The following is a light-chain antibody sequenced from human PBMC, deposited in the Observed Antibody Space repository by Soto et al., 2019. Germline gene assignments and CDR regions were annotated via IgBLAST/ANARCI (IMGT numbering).Light chain of an antibody. Sequence: QAVVTQPASVSGSPGQSITISCTGTSNDVGAYNYVSWYQHHPGKAPKLMIYDVSNRPSGVSDRFSGSKSDNTASLTISGLQADDEADYYCSSYTSSSTLVFGGGTKVTVL. CDR3: SSYTSSSTLV. CDR2: DVS. V-gene: IGLV2-14*03. J-gene: IGLJ2*01. CDR1: SNDVGAYNY.